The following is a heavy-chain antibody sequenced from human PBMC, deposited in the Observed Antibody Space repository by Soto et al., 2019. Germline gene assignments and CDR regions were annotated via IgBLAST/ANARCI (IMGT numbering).Heavy chain of an antibody. V-gene: IGHV3-23*01. CDR3: AKVERADSSSWADAFDI. J-gene: IGHJ3*02. CDR2: ISGSGGST. CDR1: GFTFSSYA. D-gene: IGHD6-13*01. Sequence: QSVGSLRLSCAASGFTFSSYAMSWVRQAPGKGLEWVSAISGSGGSTYYADSVKGRFTISRDNSKNTLYLQMNSLRAEDTAVYYCAKVERADSSSWADAFDIWGQGTMVTVSS.